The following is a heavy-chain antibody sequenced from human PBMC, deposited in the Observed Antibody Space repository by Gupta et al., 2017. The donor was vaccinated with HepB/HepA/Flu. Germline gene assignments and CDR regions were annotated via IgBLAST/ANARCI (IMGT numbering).Heavy chain of an antibody. CDR2: IKQKESEK. Sequence: EVQLVESGGGLVQPGGSLRLSCAASGFTFSSYGMSWVRQAPGKGLEGVENIKQKESEKNYVDSVKGRLQISGDNAKTSLFLQINGLRAKDRAVYSWARSYSSSWPRRYYGMDVWGQGTTVTVSS. V-gene: IGHV3-7*01. CDR1: GFTFSSYG. CDR3: ARSYSSSWPRRYYGMDV. D-gene: IGHD6-13*01. J-gene: IGHJ6*02.